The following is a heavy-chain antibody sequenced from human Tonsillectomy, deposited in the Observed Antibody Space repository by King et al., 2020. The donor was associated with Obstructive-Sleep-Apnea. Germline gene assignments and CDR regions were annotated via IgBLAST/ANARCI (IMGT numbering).Heavy chain of an antibody. CDR3: AGVELTNTVTTGWFYP. J-gene: IGHJ5*02. Sequence: VQLVESGGGLVKPGGSLRLSCAASGFTFSSYSMNWVRQAPGKGLEWVSSISSSSSYIYYADSVKGRFTISRDNAKNSLYLQMNSLRAEDTAVYYCAGVELTNTVTTGWFYPWGQGTLVTVSS. CDR1: GFTFSSYS. D-gene: IGHD4-17*01. V-gene: IGHV3-21*01. CDR2: ISSSSSYI.